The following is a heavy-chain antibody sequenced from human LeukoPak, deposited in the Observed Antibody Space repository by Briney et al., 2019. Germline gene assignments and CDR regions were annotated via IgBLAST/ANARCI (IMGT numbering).Heavy chain of an antibody. D-gene: IGHD6-6*01. J-gene: IGHJ4*02. V-gene: IGHV1-3*01. Sequence: ASVKVSCKASGYTFTSYAMHWVRQATGQRLEWMGWINAGNGNTKYSQKFQGRVTITRDTSASTAYMELSSLRSEDTAVYYCARDPRYSSSCAYWGQGTLVTVSS. CDR3: ARDPRYSSSCAY. CDR2: INAGNGNT. CDR1: GYTFTSYA.